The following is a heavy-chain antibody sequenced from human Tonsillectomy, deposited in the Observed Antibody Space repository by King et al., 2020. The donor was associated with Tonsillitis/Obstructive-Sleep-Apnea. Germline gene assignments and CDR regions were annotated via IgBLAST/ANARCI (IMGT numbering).Heavy chain of an antibody. CDR3: ARAGGDYGDYEDNWFDP. Sequence: VQLQESGPGLVKPSETLSLTCTVSGGSIRSYYWSWIRQPPGKGLEWIGYIYYSGSTNYNPSLRSRVTISVDTSKNQFSLKLSSVTAADTAVYYCARAGGDYGDYEDNWFDPWGQGTLVTVSS. CDR1: GGSIRSYY. CDR2: IYYSGST. D-gene: IGHD4-17*01. V-gene: IGHV4-59*08. J-gene: IGHJ5*02.